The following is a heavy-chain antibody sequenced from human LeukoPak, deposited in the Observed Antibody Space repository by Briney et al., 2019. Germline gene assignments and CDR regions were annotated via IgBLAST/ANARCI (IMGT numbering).Heavy chain of an antibody. CDR1: GFSFSNYW. J-gene: IGHJ5*02. Sequence: PGGSLRLSCAASGFSFSNYWMIWVRQASGKGLEWVANINEDGRKKYYVGSVEGRFTISRDDPKNSLYLQMNSLRVEDTAVYYCATSTYSSSPSWGQGTLVTASS. CDR2: INEDGRKK. CDR3: ATSTYSSSPS. V-gene: IGHV3-7*01. D-gene: IGHD6-6*01.